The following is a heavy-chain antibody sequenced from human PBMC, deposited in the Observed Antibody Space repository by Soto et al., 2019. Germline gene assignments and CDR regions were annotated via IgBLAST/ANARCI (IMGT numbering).Heavy chain of an antibody. V-gene: IGHV3-23*01. D-gene: IGHD3-10*01. J-gene: IGHJ4*02. CDR1: GFTFSSYA. CDR2: ISGSGGST. CDR3: ASSSSNRGYDY. Sequence: EVQLLESGGGLVQPGGSLRLSCAASGFTFSSYAMAWVRQAPGKGLEWVSAISGSGGSTYYADSVKGRFTISRDNSKNTLYVQMNSLRAEDTAVYYCASSSSNRGYDYWGQGTLVTVSS.